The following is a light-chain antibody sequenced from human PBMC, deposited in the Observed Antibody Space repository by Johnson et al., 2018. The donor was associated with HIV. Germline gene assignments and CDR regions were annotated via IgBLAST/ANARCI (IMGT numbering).Light chain of an antibody. CDR2: NNS. CDR1: RSNIGNNY. Sequence: QPVLTQPPSVSAAPGQKVTISCSGSRSNIGNNYVSWYKQLPGTAPKLLISNNSKRPSGIPDRFSGSKSGTSATLDITGLQTGDEADYYCGAWDSSLSAYVFGTGTQVT. CDR3: GAWDSSLSAYV. V-gene: IGLV1-51*01. J-gene: IGLJ1*01.